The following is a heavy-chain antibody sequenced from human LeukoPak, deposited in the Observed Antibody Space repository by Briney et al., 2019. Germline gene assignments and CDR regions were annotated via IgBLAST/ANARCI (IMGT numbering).Heavy chain of an antibody. J-gene: IGHJ6*02. CDR1: GGTFSSYA. V-gene: IGHV1-69*13. CDR2: IITIFGTV. CDR3: ARDSRPARKDYYYYYSMDV. D-gene: IGHD1-14*01. Sequence: SVKVSCKASGGTFSSYAISWVRQAPGQGLEWMGGIITIFGTVKYAQKFQGRVTITADESTSTAYMELSSLRSEDTAVYYCARDSRPARKDYYYYYSMDVWGQGTTVTVSS.